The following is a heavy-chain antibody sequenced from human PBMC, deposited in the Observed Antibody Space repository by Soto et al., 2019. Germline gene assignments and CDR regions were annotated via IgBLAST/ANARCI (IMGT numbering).Heavy chain of an antibody. CDR2: ISPKSGDT. J-gene: IGHJ6*02. CDR1: GYTFTDYY. CDR3: AKLAYYHYAMDV. Sequence: ASVKVSCKASGYTFTDYYLHWVRQAPGQGLQWMGWISPKSGDTKYAQNLQGRVTMTRDTSIGATYMELSSLTSDDTAVYYCAKLAYYHYAMDVWGQGTTVTVSS. V-gene: IGHV1-2*02.